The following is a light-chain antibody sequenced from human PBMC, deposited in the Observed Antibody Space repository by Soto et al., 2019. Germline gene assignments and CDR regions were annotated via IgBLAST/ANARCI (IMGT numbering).Light chain of an antibody. CDR2: AAS. CDR1: QGIIDY. V-gene: IGKV1-27*01. Sequence: DIQMTQSPSSLSASVGDRVTITCRASQGIIDYVAWYQQKPGRAPKLLIYAASTLQSGVPSRFSGSGSGADFTPAISSLQPEGVGTYYCPKYNTAPQTFGQGTKVEIK. J-gene: IGKJ1*01. CDR3: PKYNTAPQT.